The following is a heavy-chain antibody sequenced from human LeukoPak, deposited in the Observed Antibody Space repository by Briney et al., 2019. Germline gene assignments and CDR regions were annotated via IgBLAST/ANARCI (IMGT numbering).Heavy chain of an antibody. CDR2: ISGSGGTT. CDR1: GFTFTSYA. CDR3: AINVGYLQH. Sequence: GGSLRLSCAASGFTFTSYAMSWVRQAPGKGLEWVSAISGSGGTTYYADSVKGRFTISRDNSKNTLYLQMNSLRAEDTAVYYCAINVGYLQHWGQGTLVTVSS. J-gene: IGHJ1*01. V-gene: IGHV3-23*01.